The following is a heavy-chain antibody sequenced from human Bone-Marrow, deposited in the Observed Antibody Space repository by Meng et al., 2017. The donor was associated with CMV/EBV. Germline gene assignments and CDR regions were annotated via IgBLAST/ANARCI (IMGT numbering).Heavy chain of an antibody. CDR2: MNPNSGNT. V-gene: IGHV1-8*01. J-gene: IGHJ6*02. CDR1: GYTFTSYD. CDR3: ARDPIAATSYGMDV. D-gene: IGHD6-13*01. Sequence: ASVKVSCKASGYTFTSYDINWVRQATGQGLEWMGWMNPNSGNTGYAQKFQGRVTMTRNTSISTAYMELSSLRSEDTAVYYCARDPIAATSYGMDVWGQGTTVTVSS.